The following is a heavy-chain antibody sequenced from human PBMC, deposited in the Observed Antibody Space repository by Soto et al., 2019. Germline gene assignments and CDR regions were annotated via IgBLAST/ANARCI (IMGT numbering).Heavy chain of an antibody. CDR3: ARDREYSSSSMYYGMDV. Sequence: ASVKVSCKASGGTFSSYAISWVRQAPGQGLEWMGGIIPIFGTANYARKFQGRVTITADESTSTAYMELSSLRSEDTAVYYCARDREYSSSSMYYGMDVWGQGTTVTVSS. J-gene: IGHJ6*02. D-gene: IGHD6-6*01. CDR2: IIPIFGTA. V-gene: IGHV1-69*13. CDR1: GGTFSSYA.